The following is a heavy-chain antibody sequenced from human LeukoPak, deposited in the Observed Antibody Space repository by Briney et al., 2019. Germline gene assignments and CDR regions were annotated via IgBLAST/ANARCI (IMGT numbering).Heavy chain of an antibody. D-gene: IGHD1-26*01. J-gene: IGHJ3*02. CDR1: GFTFSDYT. Sequence: GGSLRLSCAASGFTFSDYTMNWVRQAPGKGLEWVANIKKDGSEMYYVDSVKGRFTISRDNAKNSLYLQMNSLRADDTAVYHCARQETSSYNGAFDIWGQGTMVTVSS. V-gene: IGHV3-7*01. CDR2: IKKDGSEM. CDR3: ARQETSSYNGAFDI.